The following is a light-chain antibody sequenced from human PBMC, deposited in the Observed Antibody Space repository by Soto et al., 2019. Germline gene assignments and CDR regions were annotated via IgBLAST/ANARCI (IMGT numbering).Light chain of an antibody. J-gene: IGLJ2*01. CDR3: SSYTSSSTVV. CDR2: EVS. Sequence: QSALTQPASVSGSPGQSIIISCTGASSDAGGYNYVSWYQHHPGKAPKLMIYEVSNRPSGVSNRFSGAKSGNTASLTISGLQAEDEADYYCSSYTSSSTVVFGGGTKLTVL. CDR1: SSDAGGYNY. V-gene: IGLV2-14*01.